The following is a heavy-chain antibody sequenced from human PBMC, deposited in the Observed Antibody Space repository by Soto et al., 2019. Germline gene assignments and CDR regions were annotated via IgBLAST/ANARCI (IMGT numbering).Heavy chain of an antibody. CDR1: GGTFSSDA. Sequence: QVQLVQSGAEEKKPGSSVKVSCKASGGTFSSDAISWVRQAPGQGREWMGGIIPIFGTANYAQKFQGRVTITADKSASTAYMELSRLRSEDTAVYYCARNGRIAARPWYFDYWGQGTLVTVSS. D-gene: IGHD6-6*01. CDR2: IIPIFGTA. J-gene: IGHJ4*02. CDR3: ARNGRIAARPWYFDY. V-gene: IGHV1-69*06.